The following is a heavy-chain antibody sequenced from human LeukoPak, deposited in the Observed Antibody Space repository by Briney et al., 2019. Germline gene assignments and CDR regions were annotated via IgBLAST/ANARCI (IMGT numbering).Heavy chain of an antibody. J-gene: IGHJ4*02. CDR2: ISSSSSYI. CDR1: GFTFSSYS. CDR3: ARDEQGGAFDY. V-gene: IGHV3-21*01. D-gene: IGHD6-13*01. Sequence: GGSLRLSCAASGFTFSSYSTNWVRQAPGKGLEWVSSISSSSSYIYYADSVKGRFTISRDNAKNSLYLQMNSLRAEDTAVYYCARDEQGGAFDYWGQGTLVTVSS.